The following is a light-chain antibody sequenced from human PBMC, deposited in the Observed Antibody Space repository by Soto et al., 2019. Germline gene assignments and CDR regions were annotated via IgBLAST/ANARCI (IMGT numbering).Light chain of an antibody. Sequence: LVFTQFPATLSPVLRERVTLSCRASQTLSNRLAWYQHKPGQAPRLLIYVTSNRATGIPARFSGSGSGTDYTLTISRLEPEDFAVYYCQQYGSSPPTFGQGTRLEI. V-gene: IGKV3-20*01. CDR2: VTS. J-gene: IGKJ5*01. CDR1: QTLSNR. CDR3: QQYGSSPPT.